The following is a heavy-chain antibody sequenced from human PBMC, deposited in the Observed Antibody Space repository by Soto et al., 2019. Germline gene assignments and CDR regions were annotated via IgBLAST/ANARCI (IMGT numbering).Heavy chain of an antibody. D-gene: IGHD3-10*01. CDR2: IYYSGST. J-gene: IGHJ3*02. CDR3: ARGRMVRGVIIMGDAFDI. V-gene: IGHV4-59*01. CDR1: GGSISSYY. Sequence: PSETLSLTCTVSGGSISSYYWSWIRQPPGKGLEWIGYIYYSGSTNYNPSLRSRVTISVDTSKNQFSLKLSSVTAADTAVYYCARGRMVRGVIIMGDAFDIWGQGTMVTVSS.